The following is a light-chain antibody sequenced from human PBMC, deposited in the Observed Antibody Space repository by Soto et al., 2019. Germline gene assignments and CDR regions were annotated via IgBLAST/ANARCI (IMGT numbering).Light chain of an antibody. V-gene: IGKV1-39*01. J-gene: IGKJ3*01. CDR1: QSISSW. CDR2: AAS. CDR3: QQRYSTLT. Sequence: DIQMTQSPSTLSASVGDRVTITCRASQSISSWSAWYQHKPGKAPQLLISAASSLQSVVPSRCSGSGSGTDFTLTISSLQPEDFATYYCQQRYSTLTFGPGAKADI.